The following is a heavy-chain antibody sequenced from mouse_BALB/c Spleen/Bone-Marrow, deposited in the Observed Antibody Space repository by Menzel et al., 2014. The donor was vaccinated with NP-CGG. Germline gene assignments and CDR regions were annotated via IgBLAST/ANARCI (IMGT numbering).Heavy chain of an antibody. Sequence: DVKLVESGGGLVKPGGSLKLSCAASGFTFSSYTMSWVRQTPERRLEWVATISSGGSYTYYPDSAKGRFTISRDNAKNTLYLQMSSLKSEDTAMYYCTRDLYDGYYYDAMDYWGQGTSVTVSS. V-gene: IGHV5-6-4*01. CDR3: TRDLYDGYYYDAMDY. CDR2: ISSGGSYT. J-gene: IGHJ4*01. D-gene: IGHD2-3*01. CDR1: GFTFSSYT.